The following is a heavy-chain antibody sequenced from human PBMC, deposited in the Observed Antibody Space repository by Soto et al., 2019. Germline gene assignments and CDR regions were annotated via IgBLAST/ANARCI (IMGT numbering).Heavy chain of an antibody. CDR1: GFTFSDHY. J-gene: IGHJ2*01. CDR2: TTNKANSYTT. CDR3: ARRGREAAAVNRYFDP. Sequence: EVQLVESGGGLVQPGGSLRLSCAASGFTFSDHYMDWVRQAPGKGLEWVGRTTNKANSYTTEYAASGKGRFTISRDDSKNSLYLQMSSLKTEDTAVYYCARRGREAAAVNRYFDPWGRGTRVTVSS. D-gene: IGHD6-13*01. V-gene: IGHV3-72*01.